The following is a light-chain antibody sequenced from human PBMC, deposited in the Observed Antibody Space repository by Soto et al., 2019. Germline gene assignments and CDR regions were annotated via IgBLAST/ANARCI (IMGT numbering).Light chain of an antibody. CDR1: QSVSSSY. CDR3: QQYGTSPWT. CDR2: GAS. J-gene: IGKJ1*01. Sequence: IVLSQSPGTLSLSTGDRATLSCRASQSVSSSYLAWYQQKPGQAPRLLIYGASSRATGIPDTFSGSGSGTDFTLTISRLEPGDFAVYYCQQYGTSPWTFGQGTKVDIK. V-gene: IGKV3-20*01.